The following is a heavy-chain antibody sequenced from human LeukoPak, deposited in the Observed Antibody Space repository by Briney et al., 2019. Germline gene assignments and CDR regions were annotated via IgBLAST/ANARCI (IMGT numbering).Heavy chain of an antibody. D-gene: IGHD1-26*01. J-gene: IGHJ4*02. CDR1: GFTFSSYA. V-gene: IGHV3-30*04. Sequence: GGSLRLSCAASGFTFSSYAMHWVRQAPGKGLEWVAVISYDGSNKYYADSVKGRVTISRDNSKNTLYLQMNSLRAEDTAVYYCAREGIVGATVPYYFDYWGQGTLVTVSS. CDR2: ISYDGSNK. CDR3: AREGIVGATVPYYFDY.